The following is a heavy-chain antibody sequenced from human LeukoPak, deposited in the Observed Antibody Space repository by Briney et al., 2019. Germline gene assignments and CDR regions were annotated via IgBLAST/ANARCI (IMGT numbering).Heavy chain of an antibody. D-gene: IGHD6-19*01. J-gene: IGHJ4*02. CDR1: GFTLSRHW. CDR3: ARVDGYNNGWYDY. V-gene: IGHV3-7*05. CDR2: INQGGSEK. Sequence: GGSLRLSCAASGFTLSRHWMGWVRQAQGKGLERVANINQGGSEKYYVDSVKGRCTISRDNAENSLYMQMNSLRVEDTAVYYCARVDGYNNGWYDYWGQGTLVTVSS.